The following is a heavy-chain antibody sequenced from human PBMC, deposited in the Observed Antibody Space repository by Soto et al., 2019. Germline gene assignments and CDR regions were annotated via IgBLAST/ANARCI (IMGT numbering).Heavy chain of an antibody. Sequence: GGSLRLSCTASGLTFGDYAMSWFRQAPGKGLEWVGFIRSKAYGGTTEYAASVKGRFTISRDDSKSIAYLQMNSLKSEDTAVYYCTSYLSLQPPHWGQGTLVTVSS. CDR2: IRSKAYGGTT. V-gene: IGHV3-49*03. CDR3: TSYLSLQPPH. J-gene: IGHJ4*02. CDR1: GLTFGDYA. D-gene: IGHD4-4*01.